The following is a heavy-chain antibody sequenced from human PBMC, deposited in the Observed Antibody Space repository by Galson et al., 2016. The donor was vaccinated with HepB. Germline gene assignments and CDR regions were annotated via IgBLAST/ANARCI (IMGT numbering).Heavy chain of an antibody. J-gene: IGHJ4*02. V-gene: IGHV1-2*02. Sequence: SVKVSCKASGFMFTDYYIHWVRQAPGQGLEWIGWISPDTGGANFEQRFKDRVIMTRDTSISSVYMELTRLESDDTAFYYCARDKGRGGASFDYWGQGALVTLAS. CDR2: ISPDTGGA. CDR1: GFMFTDYY. D-gene: IGHD1-26*01. CDR3: ARDKGRGGASFDY.